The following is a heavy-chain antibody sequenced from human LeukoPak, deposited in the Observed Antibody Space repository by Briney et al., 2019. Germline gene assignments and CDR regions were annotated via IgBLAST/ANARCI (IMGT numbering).Heavy chain of an antibody. V-gene: IGHV4-31*03. CDR2: IYYSGST. CDR1: GGSISSGGYY. CDR3: ARGWTEYSSSFLVWFDP. D-gene: IGHD6-13*01. Sequence: PSETLSLTCTVSGGSISSGGYYWSWIRQHPGKGLEWLGYIYYSGSTYYNPSLKSRVTISVDTSKNQFSLKLSSVTAADTAVYYCARGWTEYSSSFLVWFDPWGQGTLVTVSS. J-gene: IGHJ5*02.